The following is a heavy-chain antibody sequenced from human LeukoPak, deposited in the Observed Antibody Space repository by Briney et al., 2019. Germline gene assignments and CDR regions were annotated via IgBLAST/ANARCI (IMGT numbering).Heavy chain of an antibody. CDR3: AREIFYGLDI. CDR1: GFTFRSYA. D-gene: IGHD3-9*01. J-gene: IGHJ6*02. CDR2: TSFDGSNK. Sequence: GGSLRLSCAASGFTFRSYAMHWVRQAPGKGLEWVAVTSFDGSNKFYADSVKGRFTIPRDNSKTMLYLQMSSLRTEDTAVYYCAREIFYGLDIWGQGTTVTVSS. V-gene: IGHV3-30-3*01.